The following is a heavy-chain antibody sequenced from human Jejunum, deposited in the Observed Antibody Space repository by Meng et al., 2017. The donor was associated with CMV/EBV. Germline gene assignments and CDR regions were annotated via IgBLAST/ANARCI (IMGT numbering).Heavy chain of an antibody. V-gene: IGHV1-69*15. Sequence: QVLLVQSGAEVKKPGSSVRVSCNASGGTFNNYIIHWVRQPPGPGLEWMGRIIPIFAKANYAQNFQGRVTITADESTSTAYMELSSLRSEDTAIYYCATESSGGGFDPWGQGTLVTVS. J-gene: IGHJ5*02. CDR3: ATESSGGGFDP. CDR1: GGTFNNYI. D-gene: IGHD2-15*01. CDR2: IIPIFAKA.